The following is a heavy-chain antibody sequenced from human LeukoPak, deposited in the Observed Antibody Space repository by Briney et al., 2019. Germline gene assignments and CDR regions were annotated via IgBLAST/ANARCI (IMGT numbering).Heavy chain of an antibody. CDR2: IIPIFGTA. D-gene: IGHD4-17*01. CDR1: GGTFSSYA. Sequence: SVKVSCKASGGTFSSYAISWVRQAPGQGLEWMGGIIPIFGTANYAQKFQGRVTITADESTSTAYMELSSLRSEDTAVYYCARGDTMTTVTIDYWGQGTLVTVSS. J-gene: IGHJ4*02. V-gene: IGHV1-69*13. CDR3: ARGDTMTTVTIDY.